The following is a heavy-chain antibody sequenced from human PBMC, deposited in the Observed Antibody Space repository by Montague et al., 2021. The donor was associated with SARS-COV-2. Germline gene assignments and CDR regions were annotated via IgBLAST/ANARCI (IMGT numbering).Heavy chain of an antibody. J-gene: IGHJ4*02. V-gene: IGHV4-39*01. CDR1: GASISSRSYY. CDR2: KYYSGST. CDR3: ATLPSRITIFGVVQGYYFDD. Sequence: SETRSLTCTVSGASISSRSYYWGWIRQPPGKGLEWIGFKYYSGSTYYNPTLKSRVTISVDTSKNQLSLKLSSVTAADTAVYYCATLPSRITIFGVVQGYYFDDWGQGTLVTVSS. D-gene: IGHD3-3*01.